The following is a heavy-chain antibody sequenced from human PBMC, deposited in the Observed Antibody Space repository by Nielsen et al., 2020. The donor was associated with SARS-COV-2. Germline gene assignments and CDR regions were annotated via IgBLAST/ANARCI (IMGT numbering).Heavy chain of an antibody. J-gene: IGHJ4*02. Sequence: ASVKVSCKASGYTFTSYYMHWVRQAPGQGLEWMGILNPSSGSTAYAQKFQGRVTMTRDTSTSTVYMEVSSLRSEDTAVYYCARDPAVTGHFDYWGQGTLVTVSS. CDR2: LNPSSGST. CDR3: ARDPAVTGHFDY. V-gene: IGHV1-46*01. CDR1: GYTFTSYY. D-gene: IGHD6-19*01.